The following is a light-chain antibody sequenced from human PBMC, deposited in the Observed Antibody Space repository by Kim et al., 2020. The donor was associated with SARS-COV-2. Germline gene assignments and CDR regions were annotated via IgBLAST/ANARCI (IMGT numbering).Light chain of an antibody. J-gene: IGLJ3*02. Sequence: GQRVTLSCSGRSSNIGVNSVNGDQQLPGTAPRLLIYRNIRRPSGGPDRFSGSKSGTSASLAISGLQSEDEADYYCSVWDEILDGVMFGGGTKVTVL. CDR3: SVWDEILDGVM. V-gene: IGLV1-44*01. CDR2: RNI. CDR1: SSNIGVNS.